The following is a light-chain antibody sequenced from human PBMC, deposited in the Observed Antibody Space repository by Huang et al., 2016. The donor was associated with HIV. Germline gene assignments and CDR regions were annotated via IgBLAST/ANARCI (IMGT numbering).Light chain of an antibody. CDR2: AAS. CDR1: QDINRW. Sequence: DIQMTQSPSSVSASVGDRISFTCRASQDINRWLAWYQQKPGKAPKLLIYAASTLQGGVPSRFSGRVSGTGFTLTINNLQPEDFATYFCQQAVSFPLTFGGGNKVEIK. CDR3: QQAVSFPLT. J-gene: IGKJ4*01. V-gene: IGKV1-12*01.